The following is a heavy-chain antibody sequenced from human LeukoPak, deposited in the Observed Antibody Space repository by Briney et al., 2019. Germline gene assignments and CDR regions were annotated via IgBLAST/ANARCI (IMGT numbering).Heavy chain of an antibody. V-gene: IGHV3-7*01. CDR2: IKQDGSEK. CDR1: GFTFDDYG. J-gene: IGHJ6*03. D-gene: IGHD3-10*01. Sequence: GGSLRLSCAASGFTFDDYGMSWVRQAPGKGLEWVANIKQDGSEKYYVDSVKGRFTISRDNAKNSLYLQMNSLRAEDTAVYYCARDYGSMVRGVIGRSSDYNYHYYMDVWGKGTTVTVSS. CDR3: ARDYGSMVRGVIGRSSDYNYHYYMDV.